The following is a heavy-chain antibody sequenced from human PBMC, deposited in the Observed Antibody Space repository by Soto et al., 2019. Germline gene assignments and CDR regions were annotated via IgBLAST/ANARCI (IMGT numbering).Heavy chain of an antibody. D-gene: IGHD3-3*01. V-gene: IGHV1-18*01. CDR2: ISAYNGNT. J-gene: IGHJ6*02. CDR3: ARDRSPHSITIFGVVILDV. Sequence: ASVKVSCKASGYTFTSYGISWVRQAPGQGLEWMGWISAYNGNTNYAQKLQGRVTMTTDTSTSTAYMELRSLRSDDTAVYYCARDRSPHSITIFGVVILDVWGQGTTVTVSS. CDR1: GYTFTSYG.